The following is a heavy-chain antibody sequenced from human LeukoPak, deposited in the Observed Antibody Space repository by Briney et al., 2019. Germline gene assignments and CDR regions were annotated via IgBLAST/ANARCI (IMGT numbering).Heavy chain of an antibody. V-gene: IGHV4-31*03. Sequence: PSETLSLTCTVSGGSISSGGYYWSWIRQHPGKSLEWIGYIYYSGSTYYNPSLKSRVTISVDTSKNQFSLKLSSVTAADTAVYYCARVEGGYYDILTGYKYYFDYWGQGTLVTVSS. D-gene: IGHD3-9*01. CDR3: ARVEGGYYDILTGYKYYFDY. CDR1: GGSISSGGYY. J-gene: IGHJ4*02. CDR2: IYYSGST.